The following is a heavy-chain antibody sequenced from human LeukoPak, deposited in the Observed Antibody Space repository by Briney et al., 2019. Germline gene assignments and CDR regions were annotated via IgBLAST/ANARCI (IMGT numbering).Heavy chain of an antibody. CDR3: AREPPEDEWNSLDS. CDR2: IHYSGST. D-gene: IGHD1-7*01. V-gene: IGHV4-59*02. Sequence: SETLSLTCTVSGGSVNGYYWNWIRQAPGQGLEWIGFIHYSGSTVYSPSLQSRVSMSVDTSRNQYSLDLSSVTAADTALYYCAREPPEDEWNSLDSWGQGILVTVSS. CDR1: GGSVNGYY. J-gene: IGHJ4*02.